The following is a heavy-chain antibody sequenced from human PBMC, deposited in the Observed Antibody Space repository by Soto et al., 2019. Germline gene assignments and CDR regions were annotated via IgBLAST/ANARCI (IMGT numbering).Heavy chain of an antibody. CDR3: AKDRGFIDSIVY. CDR1: GFAFSSYA. D-gene: IGHD3-16*02. Sequence: EVQLLESGGGLVQPGGSLRLSCAASGFAFSSYAMSWVRQAPGKGLEWVSSISGSTSGTYYADAVKGRFTISRDNSNNTLYLQMNSLRAEYTAVYYGAKDRGFIDSIVYWGQGALVTVSS. V-gene: IGHV3-23*01. J-gene: IGHJ4*02. CDR2: ISGSTSGT.